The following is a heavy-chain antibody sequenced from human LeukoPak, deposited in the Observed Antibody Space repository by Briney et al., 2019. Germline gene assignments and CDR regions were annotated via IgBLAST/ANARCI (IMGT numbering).Heavy chain of an antibody. CDR3: AKAPLPSCSGGHCYSTVYFQH. CDR2: IYISGST. Sequence: SQTLSLTCTVSGGSFSSGLYYWTWIRQPAGKGLEWIGRIYISGSTNYNPSLKSRVTISVDTSKNQFSLKLSSVTAADTAIYYCAKAPLPSCSGGHCYSTVYFQHWGQGTLVTVST. V-gene: IGHV4-61*02. CDR1: GGSFSSGLYY. D-gene: IGHD2-15*01. J-gene: IGHJ1*01.